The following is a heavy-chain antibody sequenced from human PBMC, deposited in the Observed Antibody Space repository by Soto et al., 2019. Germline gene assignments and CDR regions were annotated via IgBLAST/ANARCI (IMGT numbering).Heavy chain of an antibody. J-gene: IGHJ4*02. CDR1: GYMFTSSA. V-gene: IGHV1-58*01. CDR2: LVVGSGNT. CDR3: AAVPVLRFLKWLPAYFDY. D-gene: IGHD3-3*01. Sequence: QIQVVQSGPEVKKPGTSVKVSCKTSGYMFTSSAVQWVRQARGQRLEWIGWLVVGSGNTHYAQHFQDRVTLTRDMCRGTVYMDLTSLRSEDAAVYYCAAVPVLRFLKWLPAYFDYWGQGTLVTVSS.